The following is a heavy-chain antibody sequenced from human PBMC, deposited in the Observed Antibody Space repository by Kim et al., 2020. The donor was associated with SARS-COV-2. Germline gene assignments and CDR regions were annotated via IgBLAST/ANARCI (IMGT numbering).Heavy chain of an antibody. D-gene: IGHD2-21*01. Sequence: GGSLRLSCVASGFTFDTYAMSWVRQAPGKGLEWVSVISGGAVNKFYADFVRCRFTISRENSKNTLYLQMNRLRDEDTALYYCAKMVIMDGYNYFYYYAMDVWGQGTTVTVSS. CDR3: AKMVIMDGYNYFYYYAMDV. J-gene: IGHJ6*02. CDR2: ISGGAVNK. CDR1: GFTFDTYA. V-gene: IGHV3-23*01.